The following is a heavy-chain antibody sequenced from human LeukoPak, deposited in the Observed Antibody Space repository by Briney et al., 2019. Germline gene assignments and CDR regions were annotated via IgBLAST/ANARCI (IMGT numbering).Heavy chain of an antibody. CDR3: AKDSGSSSWYSHYYYGMDV. Sequence: GGSLRLSCAAFGFTFSSYAMHWVRQALGKGLEWVSGISWNSGSIGYADSVKGRFTISRDNAKNSLYLQMNSLRAEDTALYYCAKDSGSSSWYSHYYYGMDVWGQGTTVTVSS. J-gene: IGHJ6*02. V-gene: IGHV3-9*01. D-gene: IGHD6-13*01. CDR1: GFTFSSYA. CDR2: ISWNSGSI.